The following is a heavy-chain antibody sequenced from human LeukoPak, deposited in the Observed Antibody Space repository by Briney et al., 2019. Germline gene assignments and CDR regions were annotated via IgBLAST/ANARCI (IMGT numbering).Heavy chain of an antibody. J-gene: IGHJ6*04. CDR2: IIPIFGTA. V-gene: IGHV1-69*13. CDR3: AGRNDQTYYYYGMDV. D-gene: IGHD2-2*01. Sequence: GASVKVSCKASGGTFSSYAISWVRQAPGQGLEWMGGIIPIFGTANYAQKFQGRVTITADESTSTAYMELSSLRSEDTAVYYCAGRNDQTYYYYGMDVWGKGTTVTVSS. CDR1: GGTFSSYA.